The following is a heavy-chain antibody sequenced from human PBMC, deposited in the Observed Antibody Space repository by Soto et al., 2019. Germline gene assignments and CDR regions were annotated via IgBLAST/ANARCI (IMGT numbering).Heavy chain of an antibody. V-gene: IGHV4-4*07. Sequence: SETLDLSCTVSGASMSSYSWSWIRQPAGKGLEWIGRIYASGSTNYNPSLKSRVTISVDTSNNQFSLRLTSVSAADTAVYCCAVLGDFQSYYMGMDVWGQGTTVTFSS. CDR2: IYASGST. CDR1: GASMSSYS. CDR3: AVLGDFQSYYMGMDV. J-gene: IGHJ6*02. D-gene: IGHD3-10*01.